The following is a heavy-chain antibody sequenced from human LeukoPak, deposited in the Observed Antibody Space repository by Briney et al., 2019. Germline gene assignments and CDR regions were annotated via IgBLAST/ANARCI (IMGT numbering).Heavy chain of an antibody. D-gene: IGHD3-10*01. V-gene: IGHV3-48*04. CDR2: ISSTSSTI. CDR3: AKKGVGLRSPFDY. J-gene: IGHJ4*02. CDR1: GFTFSTYS. Sequence: GGSLRLSCAASGFTFSTYSMNWVRQAPGKGLEWVSYISSTSSTIYYADSVKGRFTISRDYAKNSLYLQMNSLRAEDTALYYCAKKGVGLRSPFDYWGQGTLVTVSS.